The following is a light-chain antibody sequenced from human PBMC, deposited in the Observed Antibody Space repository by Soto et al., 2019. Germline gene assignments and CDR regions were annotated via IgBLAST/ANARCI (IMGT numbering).Light chain of an antibody. Sequence: DTVMTQSPFSLPVTPGEPASISCRSSQSLLPSNGYKYVDRYLQKPGQSPQLLIFMSSIRASGVPYGFSGSGSGTDSTLKISRVEAEDVGVYYGMQALGTPYAFGQGTRLESK. V-gene: IGKV2-28*01. CDR1: QSLLPSNGYKY. CDR3: MQALGTPYA. J-gene: IGKJ5*01. CDR2: MSS.